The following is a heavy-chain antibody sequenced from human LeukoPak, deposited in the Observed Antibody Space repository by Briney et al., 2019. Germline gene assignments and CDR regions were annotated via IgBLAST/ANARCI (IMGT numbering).Heavy chain of an antibody. D-gene: IGHD5-24*01. CDR2: TSYRSKWYN. CDR1: GDSVSTNSVA. V-gene: IGHV6-1*01. J-gene: IGHJ4*02. Sequence: SQTLSLTCAISGDSVSTNSVAWNWIRQSPSRGLEWLGRTSYRSKWYNDYAVSVKSRITITPDTSKNQLSLQLNSVTPEDTAVYYYAREAEITRFDYWGQGTLVTVSS. CDR3: AREAEITRFDY.